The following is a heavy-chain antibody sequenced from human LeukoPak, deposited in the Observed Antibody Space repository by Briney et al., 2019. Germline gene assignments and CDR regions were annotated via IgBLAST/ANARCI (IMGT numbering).Heavy chain of an antibody. Sequence: GGSLRLSCAASGFTFSSYSMNWVRQAPGKGLEWVSYISSSSSTIYYADSVKGRFTISRDNAKNSLYLQMNSLRAEDTAVYYCARDGLVGDGYNLFLDYWGQGTLVTVSS. CDR2: ISSSSSTI. D-gene: IGHD5-24*01. J-gene: IGHJ4*02. V-gene: IGHV3-48*04. CDR1: GFTFSSYS. CDR3: ARDGLVGDGYNLFLDY.